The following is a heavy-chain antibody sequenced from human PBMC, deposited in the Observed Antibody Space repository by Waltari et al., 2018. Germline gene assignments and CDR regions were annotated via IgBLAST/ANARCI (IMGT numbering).Heavy chain of an antibody. CDR1: GGSISSGSYY. D-gene: IGHD3-10*01. CDR3: AGRRGMVRGSGRYMDV. J-gene: IGHJ4*02. Sequence: QVQLQESGPGLVKPSQPLSLTCTVSGGSISSGSYYWSWIRQPAGKGLEWIGRIYTSGSTNYNPSLKSRVTISVDTSKNQFSLKLSSVTAADTAVYYCAGRRGMVRGSGRYMDVWGQGTLVTVSS. V-gene: IGHV4-61*02. CDR2: IYTSGST.